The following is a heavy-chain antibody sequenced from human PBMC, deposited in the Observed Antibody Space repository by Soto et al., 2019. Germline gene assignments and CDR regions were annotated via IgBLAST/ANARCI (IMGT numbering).Heavy chain of an antibody. CDR3: AGAGAAPYYYYGMDV. CDR2: ISTYNGDT. J-gene: IGHJ6*02. CDR1: GYTFSTSG. V-gene: IGHV1-18*01. Sequence: QVQLVQSGAEVRKPGASVKVSCKASGYTFSTSGMSWLRQAPGQGLAGRGWISTYNGDTNDAPKFQDRVTMTSDTSTSTFYMELRSLRSDDTAVYYCAGAGAAPYYYYGMDVWCQGTRVTVSS. D-gene: IGHD2-15*01.